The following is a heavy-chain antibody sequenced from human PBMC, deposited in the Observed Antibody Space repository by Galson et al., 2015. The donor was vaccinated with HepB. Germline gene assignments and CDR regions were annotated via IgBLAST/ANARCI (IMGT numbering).Heavy chain of an antibody. CDR2: ISWSSGSI. D-gene: IGHD6-19*01. Sequence: SLRLSCAASGFTFDDYAMNWVRQAPGKGLEWVSGISWSSGSIGYADSVKGRFTISRDNAKNSLYLQMNSLRAEDTALYYCAKDILAGSGWSGGDYGGQRTLGTVSS. CDR1: GFTFDDYA. CDR3: AKDILAGSGWSGGDY. J-gene: IGHJ4*02. V-gene: IGHV3-9*01.